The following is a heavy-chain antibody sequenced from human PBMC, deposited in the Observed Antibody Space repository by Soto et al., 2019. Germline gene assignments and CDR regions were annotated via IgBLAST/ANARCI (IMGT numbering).Heavy chain of an antibody. CDR2: INHSGST. V-gene: IGHV4-34*01. D-gene: IGHD3-9*01. Sequence: PSETLSLTCAVYGGSFSGYYWSWIRQPPGKGLEWIGEINHSGSTNYNPSIKSRVNISVDTSKNQFSMKLNSVTAADSAVYFCARLEGLATISYYFDFWGQGALVTVSS. CDR3: ARLEGLATISYYFDF. J-gene: IGHJ4*02. CDR1: GGSFSGYY.